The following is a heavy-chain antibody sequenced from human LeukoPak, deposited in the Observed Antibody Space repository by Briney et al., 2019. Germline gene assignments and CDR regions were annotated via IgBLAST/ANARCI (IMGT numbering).Heavy chain of an antibody. Sequence: ASVKVSCKASGYTFTSYYMHWVRQAPGQGLEWMGLINPSGGSTSYAQKFQGRVTMTRDMSTSTVYMELSSLRSEDTAVYYCARAPRFSVVVPAANYFDYWGQGTLVTVSS. CDR1: GYTFTSYY. D-gene: IGHD2-2*01. J-gene: IGHJ4*02. V-gene: IGHV1-46*01. CDR2: INPSGGST. CDR3: ARAPRFSVVVPAANYFDY.